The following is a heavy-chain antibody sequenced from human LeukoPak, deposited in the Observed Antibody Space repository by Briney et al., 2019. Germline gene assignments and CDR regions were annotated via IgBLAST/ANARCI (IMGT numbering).Heavy chain of an antibody. D-gene: IGHD2-21*01. CDR3: ASDDCGDTCYPGGY. J-gene: IGHJ4*02. Sequence: ASVKVSCKAAGYSFTKYVARGVRQAPGQRHEWMGWINAGSGDTKYSQNFQDRVTITRDTSANTAYMELSSLTSEDTALYYCASDDCGDTCYPGGYWGQGTLVTVSS. CDR2: INAGSGDT. V-gene: IGHV1-3*01. CDR1: GYSFTKYV.